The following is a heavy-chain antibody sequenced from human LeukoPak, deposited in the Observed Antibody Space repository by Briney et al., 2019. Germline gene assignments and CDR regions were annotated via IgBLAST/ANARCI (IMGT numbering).Heavy chain of an antibody. CDR2: IYYSGST. J-gene: IGHJ4*02. D-gene: IGHD6-13*01. V-gene: IGHV4-59*01. CDR1: GGSLSSYY. CDR3: ARSKQQLVLGN. Sequence: PSETLSLTCTVSGGSLSSYYWSWIRQPPGKGLEWIGYIYYSGSTNYNPSLKSRVTISVDTSKNQFSLKLSSVTAADTAVYYCARSKQQLVLGNWGQGTLVTVSS.